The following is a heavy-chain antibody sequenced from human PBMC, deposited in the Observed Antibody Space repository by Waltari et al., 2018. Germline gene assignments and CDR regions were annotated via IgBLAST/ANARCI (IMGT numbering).Heavy chain of an antibody. CDR1: GFTFSSTR. CDR2: IKYDGRDK. CDR3: VRTNRGYFAH. D-gene: IGHD3-10*01. Sequence: EVQLVESGGGLVQPGGSLRLSCAASGFTFSSTRMNWIRQAPGKRLEWVADIKYDGRDKNYVESVKGRFTVSRDNARNSLYLQMNSLRAEDTAVYYCVRTNRGYFAHWGQGVLVTVSA. V-gene: IGHV3-7*03. J-gene: IGHJ4*02.